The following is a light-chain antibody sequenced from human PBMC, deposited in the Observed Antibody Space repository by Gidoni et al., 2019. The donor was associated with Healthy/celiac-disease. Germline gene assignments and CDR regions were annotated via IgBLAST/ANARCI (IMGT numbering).Light chain of an antibody. J-gene: IGKJ2*03. CDR1: QSLVYSDGNTY. CDR3: MQCTHWPRS. CDR2: KVS. Sequence: DVVLTQSPLSLPVTLGQPASITCRSSQSLVYSDGNTYLNWFQQRPGQSPRRLICKVSNRDSVVPGRFSSSGSGTDFTLKISRVEAEDVGVYYCMQCTHWPRSFGQGTKLEIK. V-gene: IGKV2-30*01.